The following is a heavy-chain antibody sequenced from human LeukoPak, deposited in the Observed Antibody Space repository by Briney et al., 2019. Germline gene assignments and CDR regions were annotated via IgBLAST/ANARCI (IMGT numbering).Heavy chain of an antibody. CDR1: GYTFTSYG. CDR2: ISAYNGNT. CDR3: ARAADYYDSRGYYLYYYYMDV. V-gene: IGHV1-18*01. Sequence: GASVKVSCKASGYTFTSYGISWVRQAPGQGLEWMGWISAYNGNTNYAQKLQGRVTMTTDTSTSTAYMELRSLRSDDTAVYYRARAADYYDSRGYYLYYYYMDVWGKGTTVTVSS. J-gene: IGHJ6*03. D-gene: IGHD3-22*01.